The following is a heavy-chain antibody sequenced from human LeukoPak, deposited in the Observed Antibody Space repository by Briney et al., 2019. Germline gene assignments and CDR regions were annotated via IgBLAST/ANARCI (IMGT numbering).Heavy chain of an antibody. J-gene: IGHJ4*02. D-gene: IGHD3-22*01. CDR1: GGTFSSYA. V-gene: IGHV1-69*05. CDR2: IIPIFGTA. Sequence: SVKVSCKASGGTFSSYAISWVRQAPGQGLEWMGGIIPIFGTANYAQKLQGRVTITTDESTSTAYMELSSLRSEDTAVYYCARPYYYDSSGYYPSSYYFDYWGQGTLVTVSS. CDR3: ARPYYYDSSGYYPSSYYFDY.